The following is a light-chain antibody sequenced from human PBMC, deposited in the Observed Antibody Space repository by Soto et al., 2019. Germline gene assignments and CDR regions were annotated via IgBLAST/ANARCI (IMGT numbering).Light chain of an antibody. J-gene: IGKJ1*01. CDR1: QSISSW. CDR2: GAS. V-gene: IGKV1-39*01. CDR3: QQSYSSPWT. Sequence: DIQMTQSPSTLSASVGDRVTITCRASQSISSWLAWYQQKPGKAPKLLIYGASSLQSGVPSRLSGSGSGTDFTLAISSLQPEDFATYYCQQSYSSPWTFGQGTKVDIK.